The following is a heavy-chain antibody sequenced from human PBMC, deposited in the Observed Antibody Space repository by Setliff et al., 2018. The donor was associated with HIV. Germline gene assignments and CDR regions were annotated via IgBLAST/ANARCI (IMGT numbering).Heavy chain of an antibody. V-gene: IGHV1-3*01. Sequence: ASVKVSCKASGHTFTDYTVHWVRQAPGQRLEWMGWINAGNGNTKYSQKFQGRVSITRDTSASKAYLELSSLRSEDTAVYYCARGRLRNYFDYWGQGTLVTVSS. CDR1: GHTFTDYT. J-gene: IGHJ4*02. CDR2: INAGNGNT. D-gene: IGHD2-8*01. CDR3: ARGRLRNYFDY.